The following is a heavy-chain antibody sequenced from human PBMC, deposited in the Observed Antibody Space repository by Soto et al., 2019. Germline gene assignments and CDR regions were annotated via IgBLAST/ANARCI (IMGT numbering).Heavy chain of an antibody. V-gene: IGHV4-30-4*01. Sequence: SETLSLTCTVSGGSISSGEYYWSWIRQPPGKGLEWIGYIYYSGSTYYNPSLKSRVTISVDTSKNQFSLKLSSVTAAGTAVYYCARESACVDYWGQGSLVTVSS. J-gene: IGHJ4*02. CDR1: GGSISSGEYY. CDR2: IYYSGST. D-gene: IGHD2-15*01. CDR3: ARESACVDY.